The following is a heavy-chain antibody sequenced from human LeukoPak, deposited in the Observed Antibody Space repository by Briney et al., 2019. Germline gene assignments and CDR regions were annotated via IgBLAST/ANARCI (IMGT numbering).Heavy chain of an antibody. Sequence: GGSLRLSCAASGFTFSNAWMSWVRQAPGKGLEWVGRIKSKTDGGTTDYAAPVKGRFTISRDDSKNTLYLQMNSLKTEDTAVYYCTTTLTDWGSGYFDYWGQGTLVTVSS. CDR2: IKSKTDGGTT. V-gene: IGHV3-15*01. CDR1: GFTFSNAW. CDR3: TTTLTDWGSGYFDY. D-gene: IGHD7-27*01. J-gene: IGHJ4*02.